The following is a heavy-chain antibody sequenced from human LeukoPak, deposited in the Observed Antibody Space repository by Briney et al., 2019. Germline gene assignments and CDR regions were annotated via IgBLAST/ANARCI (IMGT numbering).Heavy chain of an antibody. CDR2: IGRYGVTT. J-gene: IGHJ4*02. V-gene: IGHV3-48*03. CDR3: AKRGVVIRVILVGFHKEAYYFDS. CDR1: GFTLSTYE. Sequence: PGGSLRLSCAASGFTLSTYEMNWVRQAPGKGLEWVAYIGRYGVTTYYADSVKGQFTISGDNAKNSLNLQMNSLRAEDTAVYFCAKRGVVIRVILVGFHKEAYYFDSWGQGALVTVSS. D-gene: IGHD3-22*01.